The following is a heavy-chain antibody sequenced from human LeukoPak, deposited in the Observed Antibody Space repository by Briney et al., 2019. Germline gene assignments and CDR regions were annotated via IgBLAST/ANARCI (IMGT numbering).Heavy chain of an antibody. CDR2: IIPIFGTA. Sequence: SVKVSCKASGGTFSSYAISWVRQAPGQGLEWMGGIIPIFGTANYAQKFQGRVTITADESTSTAYMELSSLRSEDTAVYYCAREVAVEGVGIPPDNWFDPWGQGTLVTVSS. J-gene: IGHJ5*02. D-gene: IGHD6-19*01. CDR1: GGTFSSYA. CDR3: AREVAVEGVGIPPDNWFDP. V-gene: IGHV1-69*13.